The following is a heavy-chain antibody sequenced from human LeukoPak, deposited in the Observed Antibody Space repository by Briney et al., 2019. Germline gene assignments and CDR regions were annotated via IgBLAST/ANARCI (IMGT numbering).Heavy chain of an antibody. D-gene: IGHD6-19*01. Sequence: TLRLSRAASGFTFTSYTTNSGPPAPGEGLEWGSCNSSISKTIYHADSVKGRFTISRDNAKNSLYLQMDSVRAKDTAVYYCARDVGTVTGHSSGWAMDVWGQGTTVTVSS. CDR1: GFTFTSYT. J-gene: IGHJ6*02. CDR3: ARDVGTVTGHSSGWAMDV. CDR2: NSSISKTI. V-gene: IGHV3-48*01.